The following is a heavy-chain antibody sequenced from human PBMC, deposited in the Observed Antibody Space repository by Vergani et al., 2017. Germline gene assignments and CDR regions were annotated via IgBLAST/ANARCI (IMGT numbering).Heavy chain of an antibody. D-gene: IGHD3-10*01. CDR2: ISWTSGST. CDR1: GFTFDDYA. Sequence: EVQLVESGGGLVQPGRSLRLSCADSGFTFDDYAMHWVRQAPGKGLEWVSGISWTSGSTGYADSVKGRLTISRDNAKHSLYLQMNSLRAEDTALYYCAKSGTGSYYSYFDYWGQGTLVTVSS. CDR3: AKSGTGSYYSYFDY. V-gene: IGHV3-9*01. J-gene: IGHJ4*02.